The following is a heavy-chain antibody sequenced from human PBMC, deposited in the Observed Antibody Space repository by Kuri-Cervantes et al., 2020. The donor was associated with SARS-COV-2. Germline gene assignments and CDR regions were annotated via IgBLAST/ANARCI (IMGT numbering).Heavy chain of an antibody. J-gene: IGHJ4*02. CDR3: ARDYIAARPGLDY. Sequence: GESLKISCAGSGLTFSNHAMSWVRQAPGKGLKWVSGTSFGGSTTYYADSVRGRFTISRDKAKNTLYLQMNSLRAEDTAVYYCARDYIAARPGLDYWGQGTLVTVSS. V-gene: IGHV3-23*01. CDR1: GLTFSNHA. D-gene: IGHD6-6*01. CDR2: TSFGGSTT.